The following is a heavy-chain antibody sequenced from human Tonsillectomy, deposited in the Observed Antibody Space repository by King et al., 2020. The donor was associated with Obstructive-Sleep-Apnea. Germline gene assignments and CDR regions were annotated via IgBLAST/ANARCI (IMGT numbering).Heavy chain of an antibody. J-gene: IGHJ6*02. Sequence: LQLQESGPGLVKPSETLSLTCTFSGGSISSSSYYWGWIRQPPGKGLEWIGSIYYSWSTYYNPSLKSRVTISVDTSKNQFSLKLSSVTAADTAVYYCAREGDIVVVPAANMDVWGQGTTVTVSS. CDR1: GGSISSSSYY. D-gene: IGHD2-2*01. CDR3: AREGDIVVVPAANMDV. CDR2: IYYSWST. V-gene: IGHV4-39*07.